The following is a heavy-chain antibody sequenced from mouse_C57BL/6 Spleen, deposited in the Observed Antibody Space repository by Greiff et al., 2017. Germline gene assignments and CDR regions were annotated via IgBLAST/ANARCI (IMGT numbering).Heavy chain of an antibody. Sequence: QVQLQQPGAELVRPGSSVKLSCKASGYTFTSYWMHWVKQRPIQGLEWIGNIDPSDSETHYNQKFKDKATLTVDKSSSTAYMQLSSLTSEDSAVYCCARRGYGSSLDYWGQGTTRTVSS. D-gene: IGHD1-1*01. J-gene: IGHJ2*01. CDR3: ARRGYGSSLDY. CDR2: IDPSDSET. CDR1: GYTFTSYW. V-gene: IGHV1-52*01.